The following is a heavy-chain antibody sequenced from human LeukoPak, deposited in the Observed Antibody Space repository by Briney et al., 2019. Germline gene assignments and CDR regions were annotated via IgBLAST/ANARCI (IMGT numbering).Heavy chain of an antibody. V-gene: IGHV4-39*01. CDR1: GGSISSSSYY. D-gene: IGHD5-24*01. CDR2: IYYSGNT. J-gene: IGHJ4*01. CDR3: VRQVAYNYNYFDS. Sequence: SETLSLTCTVSGGSISSSSYYWGWIRQPPGKGLEWIGSIYYSGNTYYNPSLKSRVTISVDTSKNQFSLRLTSVTAADTAVYYCVRQVAYNYNYFDSWGHGTLVIVSS.